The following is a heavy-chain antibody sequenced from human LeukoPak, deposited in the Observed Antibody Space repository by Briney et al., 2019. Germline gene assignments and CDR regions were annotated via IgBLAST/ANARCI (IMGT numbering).Heavy chain of an antibody. CDR3: ARGRSLNAFDI. V-gene: IGHV4-59*01. CDR2: IYYSGST. Sequence: PSETLSLTCTVSSGSISSYYWSWIRQPPGKGLEWIGYIYYSGSTNYNPSLKSRVTISVDTSKNQFSLKLSSVTAADTAVYYCARGRSLNAFDIWGQGTMVTVSS. J-gene: IGHJ3*02. CDR1: SGSISSYY.